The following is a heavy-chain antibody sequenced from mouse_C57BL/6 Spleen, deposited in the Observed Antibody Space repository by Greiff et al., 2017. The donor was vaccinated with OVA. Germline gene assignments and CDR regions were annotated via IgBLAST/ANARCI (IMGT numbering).Heavy chain of an antibody. V-gene: IGHV2-2*01. Sequence: VQLQQSGPGLVQPSQSLSITCTVSGFSLTSYGVHWVRQSPGKGLEWLGVIWSGGSTDYNAAFISRLSISKDNSKSQVFFKMNSLQADDTAIYYCARNEDYYSNFAYWGQGTLVTVSA. CDR2: IWSGGST. CDR1: GFSLTSYG. CDR3: ARNEDYYSNFAY. D-gene: IGHD2-5*01. J-gene: IGHJ3*01.